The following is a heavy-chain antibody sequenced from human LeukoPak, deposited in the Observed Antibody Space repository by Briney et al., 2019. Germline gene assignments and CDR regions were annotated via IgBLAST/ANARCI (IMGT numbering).Heavy chain of an antibody. V-gene: IGHV4-39*01. D-gene: IGHD6-13*01. CDR3: ARLRGDNWGYSSSWSKVAAYYFDY. Sequence: PSETLSLTCTVSGGSISSSSYYWGWIRQPPGKGLEWIGSIYYSGSTYYNPSLKSRVTISVDTSKNQFSLKLSSVTAADTAVYYCARLRGDNWGYSSSWSKVAAYYFDYWGQGTLVTVSS. CDR2: IYYSGST. CDR1: GGSISSSSYY. J-gene: IGHJ4*02.